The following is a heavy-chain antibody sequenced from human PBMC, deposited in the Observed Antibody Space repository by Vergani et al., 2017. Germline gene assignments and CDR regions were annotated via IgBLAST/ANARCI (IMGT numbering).Heavy chain of an antibody. V-gene: IGHV3-23*01. CDR2: ISGSGGST. CDR1: GFTFSSYA. CDR3: AKDSTIGGSSNWFDP. D-gene: IGHD1-26*01. Sequence: EVQLLESGGGLVQPGGSLRLSCAAAGFTFSSYAMSWVRQAPGKGLEWVSAISGSGGSTYYADSVKGRFTISRDNSKNTLYLQMNSLRAEDTAVYYCAKDSTIGGSSNWFDPWGQGTLVTVSS. J-gene: IGHJ5*02.